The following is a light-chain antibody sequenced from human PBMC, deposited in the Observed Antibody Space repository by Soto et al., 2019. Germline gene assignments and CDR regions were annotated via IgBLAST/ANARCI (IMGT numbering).Light chain of an antibody. CDR3: QSYDSSRSAFYV. CDR1: SSNIGGGYD. V-gene: IGLV1-40*01. Sequence: QSVLTQPPSVSGAPGQRVTISCTGSSSNIGGGYDVHWYQQLPGTAPKLLIYGNSNRPSGVPDRFSGSKSGTSASLAITGLQAEDEADYYCQSYDSSRSAFYVFGTGTKLTVL. J-gene: IGLJ1*01. CDR2: GNS.